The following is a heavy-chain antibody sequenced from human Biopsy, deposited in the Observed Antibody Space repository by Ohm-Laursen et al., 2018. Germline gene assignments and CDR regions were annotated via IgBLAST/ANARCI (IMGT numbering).Heavy chain of an antibody. CDR3: GRDYYYNGTDI. V-gene: IGHV1-18*01. CDR2: VSGYNGVT. J-gene: IGHJ6*02. CDR1: GYRFDNYG. Sequence: ASVKVSCKASGYRFDNYGISWVRQASGRRPEWLGWVSGYNGVTNYARKFQGRVTMTIEKSTTTAYMELRGLRSDDTAVYYCGRDYYYNGTDIWGPGTTLTVSS.